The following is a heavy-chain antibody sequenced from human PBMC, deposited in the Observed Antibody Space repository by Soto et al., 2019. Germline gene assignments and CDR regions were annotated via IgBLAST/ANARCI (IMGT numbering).Heavy chain of an antibody. V-gene: IGHV4-34*01. CDR2: INHSGST. CDR3: ARGQRVAAARRYYYYYYYMDV. D-gene: IGHD6-13*01. J-gene: IGHJ6*03. Sequence: TSETLSLTCAVYGRSFSGYYWSWIRQPPGKGLEWIGEINHSGSTNYNPSLKSRVTISVDTSKNQFSLKLSSVTAADTAVYYCARGQRVAAARRYYYYYYYMDVWGKGTTVTVSS. CDR1: GRSFSGYY.